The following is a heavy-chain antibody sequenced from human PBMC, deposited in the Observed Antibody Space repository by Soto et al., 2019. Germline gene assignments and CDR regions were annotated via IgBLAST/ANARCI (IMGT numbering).Heavy chain of an antibody. V-gene: IGHV3-48*03. J-gene: IGHJ6*02. CDR1: GFAFSGFE. CDR3: ARDTTCDFWSGYRNNEGTYGMDV. CDR2: ISSGASNM. D-gene: IGHD3-3*01. Sequence: EEQLVESGGGLVQPGGSLRLSCAASGFAFSGFEMNWVRQAPGKGLEWVSYISSGASNMYYAASVKGRFTISRDNAQSSLYLQMNSMRVEDTAVYYCARDTTCDFWSGYRNNEGTYGMDVWGQGTPVTVSS.